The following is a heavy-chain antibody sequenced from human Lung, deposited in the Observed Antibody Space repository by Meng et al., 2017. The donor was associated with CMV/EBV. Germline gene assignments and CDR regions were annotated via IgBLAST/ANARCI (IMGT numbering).Heavy chain of an antibody. D-gene: IGHD2-21*02. CDR1: GFTFSSYA. CDR3: ARAICGGDCYFDY. V-gene: IGHV3-64*01. Sequence: EXQLVEXXXGLVQPGXSLRLSXAASGFTFSSYATHWVRQTPGKGLEYVSAINTNGGSTYYAKSVKGRFTISRDNSKNTLYLQMGSLRVEDMAVYYCARAICGGDCYFDYWGQGTMVTVSA. J-gene: IGHJ4*02. CDR2: INTNGGST.